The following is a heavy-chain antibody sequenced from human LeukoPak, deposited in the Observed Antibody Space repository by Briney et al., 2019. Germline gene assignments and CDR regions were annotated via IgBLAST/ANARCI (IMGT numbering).Heavy chain of an antibody. Sequence: GGSLRLSCAASGFTFSSYGMHWVRQAPGKGLEWVAFIRYDGSNKYYADSVKGRFTISRDNSKNTLYLQMNSLRAEDTAVYYCARGARKGDDYGGFFDYWGQGTLVTVSS. D-gene: IGHD4-23*01. CDR3: ARGARKGDDYGGFFDY. CDR1: GFTFSSYG. V-gene: IGHV3-30*02. J-gene: IGHJ4*02. CDR2: IRYDGSNK.